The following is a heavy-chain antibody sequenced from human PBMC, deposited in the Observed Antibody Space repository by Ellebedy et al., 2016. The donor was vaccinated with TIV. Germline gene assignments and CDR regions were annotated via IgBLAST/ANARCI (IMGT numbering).Heavy chain of an antibody. D-gene: IGHD3-16*02. J-gene: IGHJ4*02. CDR3: ARGNYEYVSGSDRYSGGFYYFDL. CDR2: INHSGSP. CDR1: AGSFSDYS. V-gene: IGHV4-34*01. Sequence: SETLSLXXAVHAGSFSDYSWTWIRQSPGKGLEWIGHINHSGSPINNPSLKSRVTISIDASNSQFFLDLNSVTAADTAVYYCARGNYEYVSGSDRYSGGFYYFDLWGQGTLVTVSS.